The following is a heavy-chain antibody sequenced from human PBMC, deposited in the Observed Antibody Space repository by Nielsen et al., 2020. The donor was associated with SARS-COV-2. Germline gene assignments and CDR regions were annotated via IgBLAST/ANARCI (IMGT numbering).Heavy chain of an antibody. D-gene: IGHD3-10*01. J-gene: IGHJ6*02. CDR3: ARVAVRVYYYGMDV. CDR1: GYTFTSYG. V-gene: IGHV1-18*01. Sequence: ASVKVSCKASGYTFTSYGISWVRQAPGQGLEWMGWISVYNGNTNYAQKLQGRVTMTTDTSTSTAYMELRSLRSDDTAVYYCARVAVRVYYYGMDVWGQGTTVTVSS. CDR2: ISVYNGNT.